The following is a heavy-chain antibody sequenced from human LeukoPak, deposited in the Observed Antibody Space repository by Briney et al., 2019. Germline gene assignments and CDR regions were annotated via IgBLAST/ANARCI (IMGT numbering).Heavy chain of an antibody. Sequence: ASVKVSCKASGYTFISYGISWVRQAPGQGLEWMGWISADNGNTNYAQKLRGRVTMTTDTSTSTAYMELRSLRSDDTAVYYCARSYSSSWSYYFDYWGQGTLVTVSS. J-gene: IGHJ4*02. D-gene: IGHD6-13*01. CDR1: GYTFISYG. CDR3: ARSYSSSWSYYFDY. CDR2: ISADNGNT. V-gene: IGHV1-18*01.